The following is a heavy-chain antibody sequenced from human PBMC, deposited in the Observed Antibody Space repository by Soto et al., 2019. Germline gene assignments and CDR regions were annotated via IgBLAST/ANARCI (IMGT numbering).Heavy chain of an antibody. CDR3: ARDLGFGVVSVGWFDP. CDR2: ISAYNGNT. CDR1: GYTFTSYG. J-gene: IGHJ5*02. D-gene: IGHD3-3*01. Sequence: ASVKVSCKASGYTFTSYGSSWVRQAPGQGLEWMGWISAYNGNTNYAQKLQGRVTMTTDTSTSTAYMELRSLRSDDTAVYYCARDLGFGVVSVGWFDPWGQGTLVTVSS. V-gene: IGHV1-18*01.